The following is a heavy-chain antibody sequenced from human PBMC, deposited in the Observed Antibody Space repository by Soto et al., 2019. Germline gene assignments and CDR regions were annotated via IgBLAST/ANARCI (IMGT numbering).Heavy chain of an antibody. V-gene: IGHV1-69*01. CDR1: GGTFSSYA. Sequence: QVQLVQSGAEVKKPGSSVKVSCKASGGTFSSYAISWVRQAPGQGLEWMGGIIPIFGTANYAQKFQGRVTITADESTSTAYMELSSLRSEDTAVYYCAIEFGGEPSYSSSWFDAFDIWGQGTMVTVSS. CDR3: AIEFGGEPSYSSSWFDAFDI. D-gene: IGHD6-13*01. J-gene: IGHJ3*02. CDR2: IIPIFGTA.